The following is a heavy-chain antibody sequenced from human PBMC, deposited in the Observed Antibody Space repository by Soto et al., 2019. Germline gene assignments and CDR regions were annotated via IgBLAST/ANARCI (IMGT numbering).Heavy chain of an antibody. V-gene: IGHV4-4*02. CDR2: IYHSGST. D-gene: IGHD3-10*01. Sequence: SETLSLTCAVSSGSISSSNWWSWVRQPPGKGLEWIGEIYHSGSTNYNPSLKSRVTITVDKSKNQFSLKLSSVTAADTAVYYCARGTLLLWFGEGRDPRQLLNYYYYYMDVWGKGTTVTVSS. CDR1: SGSISSSNW. CDR3: ARGTLLLWFGEGRDPRQLLNYYYYYMDV. J-gene: IGHJ6*03.